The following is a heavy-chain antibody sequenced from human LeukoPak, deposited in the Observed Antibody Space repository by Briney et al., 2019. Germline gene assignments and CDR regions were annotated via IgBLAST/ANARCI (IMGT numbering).Heavy chain of an antibody. J-gene: IGHJ3*02. CDR2: IYDSGST. V-gene: IGHV4-39*01. Sequence: SETLSLTCTVSGGSISSSSYYWGWIRQPPGKGLGWIGIIYDSGSTYYNPSLKRRVTISVDTSKNQVSLKLSSVTAADTAVYYCARTRYFDWLSTCRGLAAFDIWGQGTMVTVSS. CDR3: ARTRYFDWLSTCRGLAAFDI. CDR1: GGSISSSSYY. D-gene: IGHD3-9*01.